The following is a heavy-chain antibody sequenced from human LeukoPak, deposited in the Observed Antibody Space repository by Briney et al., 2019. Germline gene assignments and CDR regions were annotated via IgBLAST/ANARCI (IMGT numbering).Heavy chain of an antibody. J-gene: IGHJ4*02. Sequence: PGRPLRLSCAASGFTFSSYGMHWVRQAPGKGLEWVAVIWYDGSNKYYADSVKGRFTISRDNSKNTLYLQMNSLRAEDTAVYYCARDRNGDPQTPDYYFDYWGQGTLVTVSS. CDR3: ARDRNGDPQTPDYYFDY. D-gene: IGHD4-17*01. V-gene: IGHV3-33*01. CDR2: IWYDGSNK. CDR1: GFTFSSYG.